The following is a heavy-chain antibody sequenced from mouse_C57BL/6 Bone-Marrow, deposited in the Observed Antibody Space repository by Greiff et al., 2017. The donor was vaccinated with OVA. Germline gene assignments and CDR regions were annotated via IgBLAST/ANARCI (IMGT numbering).Heavy chain of an antibody. D-gene: IGHD3-1*01. J-gene: IGHJ1*03. V-gene: IGHV1-82*01. Sequence: VQLQESGPELVKPGASVKISCKASGYAFSSSWMNWVKQRPGKGLEWIGRIYPGDGDTNYNGKFKGRATLTADKSSSTAYMQLSSLTSEDSAVYFCARSPPFRYFDVWGTGTTVTVSS. CDR3: ARSPPFRYFDV. CDR1: GYAFSSSW. CDR2: IYPGDGDT.